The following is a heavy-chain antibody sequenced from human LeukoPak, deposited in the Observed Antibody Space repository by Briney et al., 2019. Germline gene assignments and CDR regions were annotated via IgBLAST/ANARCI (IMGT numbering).Heavy chain of an antibody. V-gene: IGHV1-8*01. D-gene: IGHD6-19*01. CDR3: ARGGEVYSSGWIYYYYGMDV. CDR2: MNPNSGNT. Sequence: ASVKVPCKASGYTFTSYDINWVRQATGQGLEWMGWMNPNSGNTGYAQKFQGRVTMTRNTSISTAYMELSSLRSEDTAVYYCARGGEVYSSGWIYYYYGMDVWGQGTTVTVSS. J-gene: IGHJ6*02. CDR1: GYTFTSYD.